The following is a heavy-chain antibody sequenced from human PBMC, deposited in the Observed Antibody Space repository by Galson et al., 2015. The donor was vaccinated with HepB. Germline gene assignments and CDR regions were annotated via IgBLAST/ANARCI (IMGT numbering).Heavy chain of an antibody. V-gene: IGHV3-73*01. J-gene: IGHJ6*02. Sequence: SLRLSCAASGFTFSGSAMHWVRQASGKGLEWVGRIRSKANSYATAYAASVKGRFTISRDDSKNTAYLQMNSLKTEDTAVYYCTRHPTDYGMDVWGQGTTVTVSS. CDR1: GFTFSGSA. CDR2: IRSKANSYAT. CDR3: TRHPTDYGMDV.